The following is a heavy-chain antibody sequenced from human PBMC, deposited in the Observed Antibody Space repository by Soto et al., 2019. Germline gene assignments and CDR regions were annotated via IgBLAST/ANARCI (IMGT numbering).Heavy chain of an antibody. Sequence: GSLRLSCAASGFTFSSYAMSWVRQAPGKGLEWVSAISGSGGSTYYADSVKGRFTISRDNSKNTLYLQMNSLGAEDTAVYYCAKEGTVVTLAALDYWGQGTLVTVSS. D-gene: IGHD2-21*02. V-gene: IGHV3-23*01. J-gene: IGHJ4*02. CDR1: GFTFSSYA. CDR2: ISGSGGST. CDR3: AKEGTVVTLAALDY.